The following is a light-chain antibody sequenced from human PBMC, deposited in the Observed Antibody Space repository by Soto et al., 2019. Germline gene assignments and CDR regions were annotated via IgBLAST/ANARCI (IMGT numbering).Light chain of an antibody. J-gene: IGLJ1*01. Sequence: QSALTQPASVSGSPGQSITISCTGTSSVVGGYNYVSWYQQHPGKAPKLMIYDVSNRPSGVSNRFSGSKSGNTASLTISGLQAEDEADYYCSSYTSSSTLVFGHVTKVTVL. CDR3: SSYTSSSTLV. V-gene: IGLV2-14*01. CDR2: DVS. CDR1: SSVVGGYNY.